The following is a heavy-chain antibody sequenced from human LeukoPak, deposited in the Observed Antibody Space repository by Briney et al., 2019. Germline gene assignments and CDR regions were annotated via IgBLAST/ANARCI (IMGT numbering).Heavy chain of an antibody. D-gene: IGHD3-22*01. CDR3: ASSTWGYYDSSGSHYYYYMDV. J-gene: IGHJ6*03. V-gene: IGHV4-38-2*02. CDR1: GYSISSGYY. CDR2: IYHSGST. Sequence: SETLSLTCTVSGYSISSGYYWGWVRQPPGKGLEWIGEIYHSGSTNYNPSLKSRVTISVDKSNNQFSLKLSSVTAADTAVYYCASSTWGYYDSSGSHYYYYMDVWGKGTTVTVSS.